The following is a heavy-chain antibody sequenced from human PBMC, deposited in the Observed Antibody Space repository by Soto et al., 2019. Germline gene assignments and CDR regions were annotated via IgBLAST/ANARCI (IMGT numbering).Heavy chain of an antibody. Sequence: EVQLVESGGGLVKPGGSLRLSCAASGFTFSNAWMSWVRQAPGKGLEWVGRIKSKTDGGTTDYAAPVKGRFTISRDDSKNTLYLQMNSLKTEDTAVYYCTTDLRDIQGYYFDYWGQGTLVTVSS. J-gene: IGHJ4*02. V-gene: IGHV3-15*01. CDR3: TTDLRDIQGYYFDY. CDR1: GFTFSNAW. D-gene: IGHD3-9*01. CDR2: IKSKTDGGTT.